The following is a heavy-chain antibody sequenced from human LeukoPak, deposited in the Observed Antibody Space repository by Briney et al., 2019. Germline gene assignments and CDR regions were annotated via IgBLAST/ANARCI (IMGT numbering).Heavy chain of an antibody. Sequence: SETLSLTCTVSGGSIRSYYWSWIRQPPGKGLEWIGYIFYAGSTTYNPSLKGRVTISIDTSKNQFSLKLNSVTAADTAVYYCASGERGYSYGPLDYWGQGTLVTVSS. D-gene: IGHD5-18*01. CDR1: GGSIRSYY. J-gene: IGHJ4*02. CDR3: ASGERGYSYGPLDY. CDR2: IFYAGST. V-gene: IGHV4-59*08.